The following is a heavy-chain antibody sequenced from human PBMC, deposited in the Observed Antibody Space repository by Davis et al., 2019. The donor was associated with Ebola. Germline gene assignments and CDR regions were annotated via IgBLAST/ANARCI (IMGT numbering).Heavy chain of an antibody. Sequence: MPSETLSLTCTVSGGSIISSSSYWGWIRQPPRKGLEWIGSIYYSGITYYNPSLKSRVTISVDTSKNQFSLKVSSVTAADTAVYYCARRGTTYRYWGQGTLVTVSS. V-gene: IGHV4-39*01. CDR3: ARRGTTYRY. D-gene: IGHD1-1*01. CDR1: GGSIISSSSY. J-gene: IGHJ4*02. CDR2: IYYSGIT.